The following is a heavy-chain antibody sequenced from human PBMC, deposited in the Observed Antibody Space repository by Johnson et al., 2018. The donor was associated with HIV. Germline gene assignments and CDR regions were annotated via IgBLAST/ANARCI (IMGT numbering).Heavy chain of an antibody. D-gene: IGHD5-18*01. CDR2: MYGGGST. CDR1: GFTVTNKY. J-gene: IGHJ3*02. CDR3: VNGAFKTWIQLWATWGAYDAFDI. V-gene: IGHV3-66*01. Sequence: VQLVESGGGLVQPGGSLRLSCAASGFTVTNKYMSWVRQAPGKGLEWVSVMYGGGSTYHADSVTGSFSLCIDNSKNTVYLQMNSPRAEDTAVYYCVNGAFKTWIQLWATWGAYDAFDIWGQGTMVTVSS.